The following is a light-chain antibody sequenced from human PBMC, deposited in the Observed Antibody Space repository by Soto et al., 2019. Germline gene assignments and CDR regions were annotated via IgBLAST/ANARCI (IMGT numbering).Light chain of an antibody. V-gene: IGKV4-1*01. CDR1: QSALFSASNKNY. CDR2: WAS. CDR3: QQYSSIPMYT. J-gene: IGKJ2*01. Sequence: DVVVTQSPDSLAMSLGETATITCRTSQSALFSASNKNYIAWYQRRPGQPLRLLFYWASTRASVVPERFSGSGSGTDFTLTISRLQPDDAAIYYCQQYSSIPMYTFAQGTNLQIK.